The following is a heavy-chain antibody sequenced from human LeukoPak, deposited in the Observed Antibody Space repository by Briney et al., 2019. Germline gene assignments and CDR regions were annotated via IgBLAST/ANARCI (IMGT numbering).Heavy chain of an antibody. J-gene: IGHJ6*04. D-gene: IGHD2/OR15-2a*01. CDR2: SIPIFGTA. CDR1: GAAFSIYA. CDR3: AREKRDPYFTTYYYGMDV. Sequence: SVTLSFKSSGAAFSIYAISWVRQAPGQGLEWMGGSIPIFGTANYAQKFQGRVPITADESTSTAYMELSSLRSEDTAVYYCAREKRDPYFTTYYYGMDVWGKGTTVTVSS. V-gene: IGHV1-69*13.